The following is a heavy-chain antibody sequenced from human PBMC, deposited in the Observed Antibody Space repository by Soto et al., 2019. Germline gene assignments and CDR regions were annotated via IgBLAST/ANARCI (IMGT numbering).Heavy chain of an antibody. D-gene: IGHD3-10*01. CDR2: IYYSGST. V-gene: IGHV4-31*03. J-gene: IGHJ3*02. CDR1: GGSISSGGYY. CDR3: ARDRLYGSGSYYNSFLAFDI. Sequence: SETLSLTCTVSGGSISSGGYYWSWIRQHPGKGLEWIGYIYYSGSTYYNPSLKSRVTISVDTSKNQFSLKLSSVTAADTAVYYCARDRLYGSGSYYNSFLAFDIWGQGTMVTVSS.